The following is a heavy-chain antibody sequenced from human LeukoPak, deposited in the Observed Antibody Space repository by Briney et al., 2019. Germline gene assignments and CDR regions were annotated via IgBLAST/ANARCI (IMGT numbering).Heavy chain of an antibody. V-gene: IGHV4-59*08. Sequence: SETLSLTCTVSGGSISGYYWSWIRQAPGRGLEWIGYIYYAGTTNYNPSLKSRLTISVDTSKNQFSLKLSSVTAADTAVYFCARHPPVPVFQNGMDVWGQGTTVTVSS. CDR2: IYYAGTT. D-gene: IGHD2-2*01. J-gene: IGHJ6*02. CDR3: ARHPPVPVFQNGMDV. CDR1: GGSISGYY.